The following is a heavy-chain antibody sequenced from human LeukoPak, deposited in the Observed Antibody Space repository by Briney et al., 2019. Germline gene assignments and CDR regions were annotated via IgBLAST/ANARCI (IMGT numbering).Heavy chain of an antibody. Sequence: GGSLRLSCAASGFTFSSYGMHWVRQAPGKGLEWVAVIWYDGSNKYYADSVKGRFTISRDNSKNTLYLQMNSLRAEDTAVYYCARDNCSSTSCYIGWFDYWGQGTLVTVSS. CDR1: GFTFSSYG. CDR2: IWYDGSNK. V-gene: IGHV3-33*01. CDR3: ARDNCSSTSCYIGWFDY. J-gene: IGHJ4*02. D-gene: IGHD2-2*02.